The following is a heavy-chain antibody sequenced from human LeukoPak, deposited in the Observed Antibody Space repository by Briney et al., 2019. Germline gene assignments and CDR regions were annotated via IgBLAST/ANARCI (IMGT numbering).Heavy chain of an antibody. J-gene: IGHJ6*03. V-gene: IGHV4-61*02. CDR2: IYTSGST. Sequence: SETLSLTCTVSGGSISSGSYYWSWIRQPAGKGLEWIGRIYTSGSTNYNPSLKSRVTISVDTSKNQFSLKLSSVTAADTAVYYCARERHDYDILTGYSRYYYYYYMDVWGKGTTVTISS. D-gene: IGHD3-9*01. CDR3: ARERHDYDILTGYSRYYYYYYMDV. CDR1: GGSISSGSYY.